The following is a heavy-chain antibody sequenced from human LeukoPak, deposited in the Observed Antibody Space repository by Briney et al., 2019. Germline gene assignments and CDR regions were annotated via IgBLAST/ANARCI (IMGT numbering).Heavy chain of an antibody. D-gene: IGHD2-2*01. J-gene: IGHJ4*02. Sequence: GGSLRLSCAASGFIFSSYAMNWVRQAPGKGLEWVSSITSSSTYIYYADSVKGRFTISRDNAKNSLYLQMDSLRVDDTAVYYCARRNCTRTNFYALESWGQGTLVTVSS. CDR1: GFIFSSYA. CDR3: ARRNCTRTNFYALES. V-gene: IGHV3-21*06. CDR2: ITSSSTYI.